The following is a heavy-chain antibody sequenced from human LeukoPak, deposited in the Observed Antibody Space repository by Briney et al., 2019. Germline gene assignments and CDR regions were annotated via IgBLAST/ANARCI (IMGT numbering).Heavy chain of an antibody. D-gene: IGHD2-15*01. CDR3: ARRAGEYSXXYDX. CDR1: GFTFSSYA. V-gene: IGHV3-48*01. Sequence: GGSLRLSCVASGFTFSSYAMNWVRQAPGKGLEWVSYIGGDLVTIYADSVKGRFTISRDNAKNSLYLQMNSLRAEDTAIYYCARRAGEYSXXYDXXXQGXLVTVX. CDR2: IGGDLVTI. J-gene: IGHJ4*02.